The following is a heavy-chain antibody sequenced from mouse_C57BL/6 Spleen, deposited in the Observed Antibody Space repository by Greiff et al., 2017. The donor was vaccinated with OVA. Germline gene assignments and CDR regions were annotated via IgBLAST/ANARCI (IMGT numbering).Heavy chain of an antibody. J-gene: IGHJ4*01. CDR1: GFNIKDYY. CDR3: TTLYYGSSYAMDY. CDR2: IDPEDGDT. D-gene: IGHD1-1*01. V-gene: IGHV14-1*01. Sequence: VHVKQSGAELVRPGASVKLSCTASGFNIKDYYMHWVKQRPEQGLEWIGRIDPEDGDTEYAPKFQGKATMTADTSSNTAYLQLSSLTSEDTAVYYCTTLYYGSSYAMDYWGQGTSVTVSS.